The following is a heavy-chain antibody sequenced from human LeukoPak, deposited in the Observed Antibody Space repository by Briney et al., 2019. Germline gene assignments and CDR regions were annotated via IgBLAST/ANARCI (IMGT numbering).Heavy chain of an antibody. CDR1: GYTFTSYA. Sequence: ASVRVSCKASGYTFTSYAMHWVRQAPGQRLEWTGWINAGNGNTKYSQKFQGRVTITRDTSASTAYMELSSLRSEDTAVYYCARVHHSSSWYPLDYWGQGTLVTVSS. J-gene: IGHJ4*02. CDR2: INAGNGNT. V-gene: IGHV1-3*01. CDR3: ARVHHSSSWYPLDY. D-gene: IGHD6-13*01.